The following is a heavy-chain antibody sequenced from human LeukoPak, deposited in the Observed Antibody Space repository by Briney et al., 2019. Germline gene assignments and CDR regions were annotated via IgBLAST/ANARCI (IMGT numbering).Heavy chain of an antibody. J-gene: IGHJ4*02. CDR1: GYSFTSYW. CDR3: ARLPRSTEGFGELLGDY. D-gene: IGHD3-10*01. V-gene: IGHV5-51*01. CDR2: IYPGDSDT. Sequence: GESLKISCKGSGYSFTSYWIGWVRQMPGKGLEWMGIIYPGDSDTRYSPSFQGQVTISADKSISTAYLQWSSLKASDTAMYYCARLPRSTEGFGELLGDYWGQGTLVTVSS.